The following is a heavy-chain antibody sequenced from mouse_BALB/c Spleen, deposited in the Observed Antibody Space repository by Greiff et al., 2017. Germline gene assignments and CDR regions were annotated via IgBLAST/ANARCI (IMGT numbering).Heavy chain of an antibody. CDR2: ISTYYGDA. J-gene: IGHJ1*01. D-gene: IGHD2-2*01. CDR1: GYTFTDYA. Sequence: QVQLKESGAELVRPGVSVTISCKGSGYTFTDYAMHWVKQSHAKSLEWIGVISTYYGDASYNQKFKGKATMTVDKSSSTAYMELARLTSEDSAIYYWARFSTGYGYDGWYFDVWGAGTTVTVSS. CDR3: ARFSTGYGYDGWYFDV. V-gene: IGHV1S137*01.